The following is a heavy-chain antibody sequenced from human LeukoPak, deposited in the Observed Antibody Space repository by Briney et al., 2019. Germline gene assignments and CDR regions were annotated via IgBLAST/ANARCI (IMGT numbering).Heavy chain of an antibody. V-gene: IGHV1-69*13. CDR1: GGTFSSYA. CDR3: ARDGGYSYGNFDY. Sequence: ASVKVSCKASGGTFSSYAISWVRQAPGQGLEWMGGIIPIFGTANYAQKFQGRVTITADESTSTAYMELSSLRSEGTAVYYCARDGGYSYGNFDYWGQGTLVTVSS. CDR2: IIPIFGTA. D-gene: IGHD5-18*01. J-gene: IGHJ4*02.